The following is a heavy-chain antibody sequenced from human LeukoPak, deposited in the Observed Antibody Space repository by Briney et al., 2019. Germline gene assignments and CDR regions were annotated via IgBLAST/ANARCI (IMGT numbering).Heavy chain of an antibody. CDR3: ARAVNPNWYFDL. CDR2: IWYDGSNK. CDR1: GFTFSSYG. J-gene: IGHJ2*01. V-gene: IGHV3-33*01. Sequence: GRSLRLSCAASGFTFSSYGMHWVRQAPGKGLEWVAVIWYDGSNKYYADSVKGRFTISRDNSKNTLYLQMNSLRAEDTAVYYCARAVNPNWYFDLWGRGTLVTVSS.